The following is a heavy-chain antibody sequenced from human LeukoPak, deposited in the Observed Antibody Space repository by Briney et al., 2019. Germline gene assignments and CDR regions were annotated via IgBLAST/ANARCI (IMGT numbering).Heavy chain of an antibody. V-gene: IGHV3-23*01. D-gene: IGHD3-22*01. CDR1: GFTFSNHA. CDR2: ISANGVDT. CDR3: AKSSYYDTSGSYREYYFDY. J-gene: IGHJ4*02. Sequence: GGSLRLSCVASGFTFSNHAMTWVRQAPGKGLEWVSAISANGVDTFYAPSVKGRFTISRDNSKNTLYLQMNSLRAEDTALYYCAKSSYYDTSGSYREYYFDYWGQGALVTVSS.